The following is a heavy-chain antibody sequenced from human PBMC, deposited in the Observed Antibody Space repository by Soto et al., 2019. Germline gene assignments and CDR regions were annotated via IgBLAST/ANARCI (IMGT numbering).Heavy chain of an antibody. Sequence: QVHLVESGGGVVQPGTSLRLSCVGSGFTFRSYVIHWVRQAPGKGLEWVALTSYDGSNNFYGDSVKGRFTISRHNSRNTVELQMDSLRFEDTALYYCARWGTTGGLDVWGQGTLVCVSS. CDR3: ARWGTTGGLDV. CDR1: GFTFRSYV. CDR2: TSYDGSNN. D-gene: IGHD3-16*01. J-gene: IGHJ4*02. V-gene: IGHV3-33*05.